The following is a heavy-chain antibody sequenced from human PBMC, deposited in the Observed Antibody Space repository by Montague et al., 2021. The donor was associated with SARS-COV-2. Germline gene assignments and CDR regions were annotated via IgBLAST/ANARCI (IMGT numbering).Heavy chain of an antibody. CDR2: TQYSGST. CDR1: GASMSSDY. CDR3: ARGRGFDWLGLDAYYFDY. J-gene: IGHJ4*02. V-gene: IGHV4-59*01. D-gene: IGHD3-9*01. Sequence: SETLSLTCTVSGASMSSDYWTWIRQPPGPGLEWIGCTQYSGSTDYNPSLKSRVTISVDTSRTQFSLRLTSMSAADTAVYYCARGRGFDWLGLDAYYFDYWGQGALVAVSS.